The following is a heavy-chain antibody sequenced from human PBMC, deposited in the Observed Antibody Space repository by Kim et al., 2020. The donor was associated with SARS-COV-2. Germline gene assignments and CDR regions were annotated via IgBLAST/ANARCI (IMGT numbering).Heavy chain of an antibody. CDR1: GYTFTSYD. Sequence: ASVKVSCKASGYTFTSYDINWVRQATGQGLEWMGWMNPNSGNTGYAQKFQGRVTMTRNTSISTAYMELSSLRSEDTAVYYCARFIRPYDYVWGSYSLVDYWGQGTLVTVSS. J-gene: IGHJ4*02. V-gene: IGHV1-8*01. CDR3: ARFIRPYDYVWGSYSLVDY. CDR2: MNPNSGNT. D-gene: IGHD3-16*02.